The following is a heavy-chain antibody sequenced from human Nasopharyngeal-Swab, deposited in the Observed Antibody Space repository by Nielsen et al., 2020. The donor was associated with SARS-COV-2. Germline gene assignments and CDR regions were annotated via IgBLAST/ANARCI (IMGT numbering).Heavy chain of an antibody. CDR3: ARVVRIRFLEWSRYYGMDV. Sequence: SETLSLTCAVSGCSISSSNWWSWVRQPPGKGLEWIGEIYHSGSTNYNPSLKSRVTISVDKSKNQFSLKLSSVTAADTAVYYCARVVRIRFLEWSRYYGMDVWGQGTTVTVSS. CDR1: GCSISSSNW. CDR2: IYHSGST. D-gene: IGHD3-3*01. J-gene: IGHJ6*02. V-gene: IGHV4-4*02.